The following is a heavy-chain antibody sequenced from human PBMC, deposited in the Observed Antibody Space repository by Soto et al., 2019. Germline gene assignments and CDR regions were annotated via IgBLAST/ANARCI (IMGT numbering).Heavy chain of an antibody. D-gene: IGHD5-18*01. CDR2: IIPIFGTA. Sequence: GASVKVSCKASRGTFSSYAISWVRQAPGQGLEWMGGIIPIFGTANYAQKFQGRVTITADESTSTAYMELSSLRSEDTAVYYWLAEVDTAMAYYYWGQGTLVTVSS. CDR1: RGTFSSYA. CDR3: LAEVDTAMAYYY. J-gene: IGHJ4*02. V-gene: IGHV1-69*13.